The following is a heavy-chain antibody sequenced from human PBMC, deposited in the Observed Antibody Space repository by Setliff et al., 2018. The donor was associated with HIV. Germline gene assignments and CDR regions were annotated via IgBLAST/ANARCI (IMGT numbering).Heavy chain of an antibody. Sequence: SVKVSCKASGYTFSDYAISWVRQAPGQGLELMGGIIPIFGTANYAQKFQGRVTITADESTSTAYMELSSLRSEDTAVYYCARGEKRFLEWLPLDYYYYYYMDVWGKGITVTVSS. CDR2: IIPIFGTA. J-gene: IGHJ6*03. CDR3: ARGEKRFLEWLPLDYYYYYYMDV. CDR1: GYTFSDYA. D-gene: IGHD3-3*01. V-gene: IGHV1-69*13.